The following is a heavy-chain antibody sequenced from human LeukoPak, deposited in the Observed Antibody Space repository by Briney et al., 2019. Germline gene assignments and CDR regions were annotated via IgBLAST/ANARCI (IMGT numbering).Heavy chain of an antibody. V-gene: IGHV4-34*01. CDR2: INPSGGT. Sequence: SETLSLTCAVSSASFSGYYWSWIRQPPGKGLEWIGEINPSGGTNYNPSLRSRVTISADTSKSQFSLKLSSVTAADTAVYYCARSITMIVVVPFDPWGQGTLVTVSS. CDR1: SASFSGYY. CDR3: ARSITMIVVVPFDP. J-gene: IGHJ5*02. D-gene: IGHD3-22*01.